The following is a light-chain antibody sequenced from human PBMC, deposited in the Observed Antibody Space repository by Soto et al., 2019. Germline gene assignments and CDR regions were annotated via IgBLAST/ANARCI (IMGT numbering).Light chain of an antibody. CDR3: SSYAGGNRLL. Sequence: QSALTQPPSASGSPGQSVTISCTGTSSDVGGYNYVSWYQQHPGKAPKLLIYEVSKRPSGVPDRFSGSKSGNTASLTVSGLQAEHEADYYCSSYAGGNRLLFGGGTKLTVL. V-gene: IGLV2-8*01. CDR1: SSDVGGYNY. J-gene: IGLJ2*01. CDR2: EVS.